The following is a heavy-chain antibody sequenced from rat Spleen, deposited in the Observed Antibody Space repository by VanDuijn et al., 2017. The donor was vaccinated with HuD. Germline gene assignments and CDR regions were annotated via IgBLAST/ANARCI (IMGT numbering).Heavy chain of an antibody. D-gene: IGHD1-12*02. CDR2: ISTGGDNT. CDR1: GFTFSNYD. V-gene: IGHV5S23*01. J-gene: IGHJ2*01. CDR3: TTNRNYYDGSYYPYYVMDA. Sequence: EVRLVESGGGLVQPGRSLKLSCAASGFTFSNYDMAWVRQVPTKGLEWIASISTGGDNTYYRDSVKGRFTVSRDNPKTTLYLQMDSLRSEDTATYYCTTNRNYYDGSYYPYYVMDAWGQGVMVAVSS.